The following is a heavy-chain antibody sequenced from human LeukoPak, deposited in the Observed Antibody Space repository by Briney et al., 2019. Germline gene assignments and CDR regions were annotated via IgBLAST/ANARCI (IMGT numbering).Heavy chain of an antibody. CDR2: INPNSGGT. CDR1: GYTFTGYY. D-gene: IGHD2-8*01. J-gene: IGHJ4*02. CDR3: ARVEGYCTNGVCSDY. Sequence: ASLKVSCKASGYTFTGYYMHWVRQAPGQGLEWMGWINPNSGGTTYAQKFQGRVTMTRDTSLSTAYMEMSRMRSHETAASYCARVEGYCTNGVCSDYWGEGTLVTVSS. V-gene: IGHV1-2*02.